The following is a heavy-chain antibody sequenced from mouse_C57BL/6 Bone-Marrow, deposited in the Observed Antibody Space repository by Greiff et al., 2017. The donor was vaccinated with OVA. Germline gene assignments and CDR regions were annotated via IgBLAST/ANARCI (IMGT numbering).Heavy chain of an antibody. CDR2: IYPRSGNT. V-gene: IGHV1-81*01. CDR1: GYTFTSYG. CDR3: ARFFYWYFDV. Sequence: QVQLQQSGAELARPGASVKLSCKASGYTFTSYGISWVKQRTGQGLEWIGEIYPRSGNTYYNEKFKGKATLTADNSSSTAYMELRSLTSEDSAVYFCARFFYWYFDVWGTGTTVTVSS. J-gene: IGHJ1*03.